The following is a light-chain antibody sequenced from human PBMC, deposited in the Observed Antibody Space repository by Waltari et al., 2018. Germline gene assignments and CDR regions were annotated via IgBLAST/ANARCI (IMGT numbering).Light chain of an antibody. CDR3: SSYTRRSYWV. V-gene: IGLV2-14*01. CDR2: KVN. Sequence: QSALTQPASVSGSPGQSITLPCTGTSSYVGFYDFVPWFQQHPGNAPKVIIYKVNNRPSGVSNRFSGSKSANTASLTISGLQAEDEADYYCSSYTRRSYWVFGGGTQLTVL. CDR1: SSYVGFYDF. J-gene: IGLJ3*02.